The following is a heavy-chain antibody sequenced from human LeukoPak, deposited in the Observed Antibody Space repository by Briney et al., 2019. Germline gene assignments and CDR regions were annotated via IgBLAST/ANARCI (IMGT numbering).Heavy chain of an antibody. V-gene: IGHV4-39*07. D-gene: IGHD3-22*01. CDR1: GGSISSSSYY. J-gene: IGHJ3*02. CDR2: IYYSGSN. Sequence: SETLSLTCTVSGGSISSSSYYWVWIRQPPGKGLEWIGTIYYSGSNYYNPSLKSRVTISVDTSKNQFSLNLSSVTAADTAMYYCASPDYDDSSGYRSGAFDIWGQGTMVTVSS. CDR3: ASPDYDDSSGYRSGAFDI.